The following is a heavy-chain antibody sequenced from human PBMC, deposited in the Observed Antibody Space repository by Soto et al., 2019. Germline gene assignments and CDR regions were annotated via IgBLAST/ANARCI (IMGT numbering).Heavy chain of an antibody. CDR1: GYTFTSYY. CDR2: INPSGGST. V-gene: IGHV1-46*03. J-gene: IGHJ3*02. Sequence: ASVKVSCKASGYTFTSYYMHWVRQAPGQGLEWMGIINPSGGSTSYAQKFQGRVTMTRDTSTSTVYMELSSLRSEDTAVYYCARYEYDSSGYYSKGDAFDIWGQGTMVTVSS. D-gene: IGHD3-22*01. CDR3: ARYEYDSSGYYSKGDAFDI.